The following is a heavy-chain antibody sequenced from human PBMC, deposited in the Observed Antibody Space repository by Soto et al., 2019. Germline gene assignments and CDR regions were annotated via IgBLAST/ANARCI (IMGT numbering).Heavy chain of an antibody. CDR3: AREYYYDSSGKGWFDL. CDR1: GYTFTSYD. V-gene: IGHV1-8*01. D-gene: IGHD3-22*01. Sequence: SVKGSCKASGYTFTSYDINWVRQATVQGLEWMGWMNPNSGNTGYAQKFQGRVTMTRNTSISTAYMELSSLRSEDTAVYYCAREYYYDSSGKGWFDLWGHGALVTVSS. J-gene: IGHJ5*02. CDR2: MNPNSGNT.